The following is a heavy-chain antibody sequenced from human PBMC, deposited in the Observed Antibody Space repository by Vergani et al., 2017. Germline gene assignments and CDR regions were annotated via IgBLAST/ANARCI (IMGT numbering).Heavy chain of an antibody. CDR2: ISSDGSNK. CDR1: GFTFSSYA. D-gene: IGHD1-26*01. Sequence: QVQLVESGGGVVQPGRSLRLSCAASGFTFSSYAMHWVRQAPGKGLEWVAVISSDGSNKYYADSVKGRFTIPRDNSKNTLYLRMNSPRAEDTAVYYCAGGYRVDYMDGWGEATAVTVSS. CDR3: AGGYRVDYMDG. V-gene: IGHV3-30-3*01. J-gene: IGHJ6*03.